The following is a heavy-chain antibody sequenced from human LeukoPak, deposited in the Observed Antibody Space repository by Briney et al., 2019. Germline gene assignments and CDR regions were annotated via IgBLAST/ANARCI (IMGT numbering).Heavy chain of an antibody. CDR2: SNTKSGNT. J-gene: IGHJ3*02. V-gene: IGHV1-8*01. D-gene: IGHD3/OR15-3a*01. CDR3: SRGLLQFWTGYTAAVFDI. CDR1: VDTLTSYD. Sequence: VSVKVSCKPSVDTLTSYDINWVRQATGQGGEWMGRSNTKSGNTDYAQKFQGRVTMNRNNSISTVYMELSSLSSEDTAVYYCSRGLLQFWTGYTAAVFDIWGQGTMVT.